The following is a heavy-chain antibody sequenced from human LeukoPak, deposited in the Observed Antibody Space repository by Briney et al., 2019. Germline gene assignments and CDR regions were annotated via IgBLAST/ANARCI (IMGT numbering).Heavy chain of an antibody. J-gene: IGHJ5*02. CDR1: GYTFTRYA. Sequence: ASVKVSCKASGYTFTRYAMHWVRQAPGQRLEGMGWINAGTGNTKYSQKFQDRVTITRDTSASTAYRELSSLRSEDTAVYYCARARLTLTMVRGVIITSSRSWFDPWGQGTLVTVSS. D-gene: IGHD3-10*01. V-gene: IGHV1-3*01. CDR3: ARARLTLTMVRGVIITSSRSWFDP. CDR2: INAGTGNT.